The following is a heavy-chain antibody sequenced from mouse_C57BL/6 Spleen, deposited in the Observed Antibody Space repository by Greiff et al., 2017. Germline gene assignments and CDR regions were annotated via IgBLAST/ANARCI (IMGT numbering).Heavy chain of an antibody. D-gene: IGHD2-1*01. J-gene: IGHJ2*01. CDR2: ISYDGSN. Sequence: EVKLQESGPGLVKPSQSLSLTCSVTGYSITSGYYWNWIRQFPGNKLEWMGYISYDGSNNYNPSLKNRISITRDTSKNQFFLKLNSVTTEDTATYYCAREVFLPGGQGTTLTVSS. CDR3: AREVFLP. V-gene: IGHV3-6*01. CDR1: GYSITSGYY.